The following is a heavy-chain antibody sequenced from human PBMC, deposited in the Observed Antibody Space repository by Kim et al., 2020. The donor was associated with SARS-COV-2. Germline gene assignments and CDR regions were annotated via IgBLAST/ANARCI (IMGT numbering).Heavy chain of an antibody. Sequence: ASVKVSCKASGYTFSTNAIHWVRQAPGQRLECVGWISAANGNTKYSQKFQGRVTITRDTSASIAYMELSSLRSEDTAVYYCAKVEADYYGMDVWGQGTTVTVSS. V-gene: IGHV1-3*01. J-gene: IGHJ6*02. CDR3: AKVEADYYGMDV. CDR2: ISAANGNT. CDR1: GYTFSTNA.